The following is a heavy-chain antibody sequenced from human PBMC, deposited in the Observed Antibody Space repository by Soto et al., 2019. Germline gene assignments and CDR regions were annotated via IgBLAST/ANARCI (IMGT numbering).Heavy chain of an antibody. CDR3: AREGGGCEVVTAGLEY. CDR1: GFTFTGYA. V-gene: IGHV3-30-3*01. Sequence: QAPVVESGGGVVQPGRSLRLSCAASGFTFTGYAMHWVRQAPGKGLEWVALISYDGNTKFYAESVKGRFTISKDNSQSPGYLQLNSLRPDDTGIYYCAREGGGCEVVTAGLEYWGQGTRVTVSS. CDR2: ISYDGNTK. J-gene: IGHJ4*02. D-gene: IGHD2-21*02.